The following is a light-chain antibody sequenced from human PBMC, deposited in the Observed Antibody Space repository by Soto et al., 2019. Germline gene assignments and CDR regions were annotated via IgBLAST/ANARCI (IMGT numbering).Light chain of an antibody. J-gene: IGKJ5*01. Sequence: DIHMTQSQYSRSASVGDRGTITCLASHSIYNYLSWYQLKPGKAPTLLIYAASNLQSGVPSRFRGSRSGTEFTLTISSLQSEDFAVYYCQQYNNWPPITFGQGTRLEIK. CDR2: AAS. CDR1: HSIYNY. CDR3: QQYNNWPPIT. V-gene: IGKV1-17*01.